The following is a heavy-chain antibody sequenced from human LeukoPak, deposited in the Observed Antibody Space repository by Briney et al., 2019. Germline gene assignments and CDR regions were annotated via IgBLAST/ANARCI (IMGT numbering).Heavy chain of an antibody. CDR1: GGSFSGYY. V-gene: IGHV4-34*01. CDR3: ARDKRGSRYFQH. Sequence: PSETLSLTCAVYGGSFSGYYWSWIRQPPGKGLEWIGEINHSGSTNYNPSLKSRVTISVDTSKNQFSLKLSSVTAADTAVYYCARDKRGSRYFQHWGQGTLVTVSS. D-gene: IGHD2-15*01. J-gene: IGHJ1*01. CDR2: INHSGST.